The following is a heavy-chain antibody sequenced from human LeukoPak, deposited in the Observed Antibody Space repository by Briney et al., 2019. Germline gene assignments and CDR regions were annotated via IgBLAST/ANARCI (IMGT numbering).Heavy chain of an antibody. CDR2: ISSSSSYI. D-gene: IGHD3-22*01. CDR3: ARDLYYYDSSGYFMY. J-gene: IGHJ4*02. V-gene: IGHV3-21*01. CDR1: GFTFSSYS. Sequence: PGGSLRLSCAASGFTFSSYSMNWVRQAPGKGLEWVSSISSSSSYIYYSDSVKGRFTISRDNAKNSLYLQMNSLRAEDTAVYYCARDLYYYDSSGYFMYWGQGTLVTVSS.